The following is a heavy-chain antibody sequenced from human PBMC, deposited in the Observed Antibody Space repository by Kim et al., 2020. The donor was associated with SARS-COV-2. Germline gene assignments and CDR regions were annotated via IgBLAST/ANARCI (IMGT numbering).Heavy chain of an antibody. V-gene: IGHV4-39*01. CDR3: ARRGGSGRSHDY. D-gene: IGHD3-10*01. J-gene: IGHJ4*02. Sequence: YDNPSLKSRVTISVDTSKNQFSLILNSVTAADTAVYYCARRGGSGRSHDYWGQGTLVIVSS.